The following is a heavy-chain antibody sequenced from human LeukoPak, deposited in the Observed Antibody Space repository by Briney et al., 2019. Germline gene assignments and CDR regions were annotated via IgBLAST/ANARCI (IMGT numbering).Heavy chain of an antibody. D-gene: IGHD6-13*01. J-gene: IGHJ6*02. Sequence: GGSLRLSCAASGFIFSSYNMNWVRQAPGKGLEWVSYISSSSSSTIYYADSVKGRFTISRDNSKNTLYLQMNSLRGEDTAVYYCAKAVAAAAYHFYGMDVWGQGTTVTVSS. CDR3: AKAVAAAAYHFYGMDV. V-gene: IGHV3-48*01. CDR1: GFIFSSYN. CDR2: ISSSSSSTI.